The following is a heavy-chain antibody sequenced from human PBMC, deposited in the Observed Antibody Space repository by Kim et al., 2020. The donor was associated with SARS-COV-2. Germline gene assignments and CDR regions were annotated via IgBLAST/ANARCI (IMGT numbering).Heavy chain of an antibody. D-gene: IGHD6-19*01. J-gene: IGHJ6*02. V-gene: IGHV3-11*06. Sequence: KGRFTISRDNANDAMYLQINSLRAEDTAVYYCARAVAGGGYYYYYYGMDVWGQGTTVTVSS. CDR3: ARAVAGGGYYYYYYGMDV.